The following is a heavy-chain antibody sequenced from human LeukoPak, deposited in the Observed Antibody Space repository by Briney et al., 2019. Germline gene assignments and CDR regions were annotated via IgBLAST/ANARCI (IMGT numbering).Heavy chain of an antibody. V-gene: IGHV3-64*01. CDR2: ISSNGGST. D-gene: IGHD6-19*01. J-gene: IGHJ3*02. CDR3: ARAGDSSGWYGEWSAFDI. CDR1: GFTFSSYA. Sequence: GGSLRLSCAAAGFTFSSYAMHWVRQAPGKGLEYVSAISSNGGSTYYANSVKGRFTISRDNSKNTLYLQMGSLRAGDMAVYYCARAGDSSGWYGEWSAFDIWGQGTMVTVSS.